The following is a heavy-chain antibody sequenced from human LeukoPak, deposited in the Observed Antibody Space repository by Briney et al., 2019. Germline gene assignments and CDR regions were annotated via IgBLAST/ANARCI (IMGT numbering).Heavy chain of an antibody. CDR2: ISSSSSYI. V-gene: IGHV3-21*04. CDR3: AKDSGLDGSGFLGY. J-gene: IGHJ4*02. D-gene: IGHD3-10*01. CDR1: GFTFSSYS. Sequence: PGGSLRLSCAASGFTFSSYSMNWVRQAPGKGLGWVSSISSSSSYIYYADSVKGRFTISRDNAKNSLYLQMDSLRAEDMALYYCAKDSGLDGSGFLGYWGQGTLVTVSS.